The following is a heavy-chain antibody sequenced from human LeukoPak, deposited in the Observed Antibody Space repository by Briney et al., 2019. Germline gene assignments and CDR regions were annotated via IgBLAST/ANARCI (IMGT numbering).Heavy chain of an antibody. CDR1: GGSISSGSYY. D-gene: IGHD6-13*01. CDR2: IYTSGST. J-gene: IGHJ5*02. Sequence: PSQTLSLTCTVSGGSISSGSYYWNWIRQPAGKGLEWIGRIYTSGSTNYNPSLKSRVTISLDTSKNQFSLKLSSVTAADTAVYYCARRRWGFSSSWYYFGFDPWGQGTLVTVSS. CDR3: ARRRWGFSSSWYYFGFDP. V-gene: IGHV4-61*02.